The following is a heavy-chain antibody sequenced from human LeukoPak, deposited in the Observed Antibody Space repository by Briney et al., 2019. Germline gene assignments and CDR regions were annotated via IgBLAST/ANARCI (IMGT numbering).Heavy chain of an antibody. V-gene: IGHV4-4*02. CDR1: GGSISSSNW. D-gene: IGHD3-3*01. J-gene: IGHJ4*02. CDR2: IYYSGST. CDR3: ARGDTVFGVAKYYLDN. Sequence: SGTLSLTCAVSGGSISSSNWWSWVRQPPGKGLEWIGSIYYSGSTYYNPSLQSRVTISIDTSKNQFSVKLSSVTAADTAVFYCARGDTVFGVAKYYLDNWGQGTLVTVSS.